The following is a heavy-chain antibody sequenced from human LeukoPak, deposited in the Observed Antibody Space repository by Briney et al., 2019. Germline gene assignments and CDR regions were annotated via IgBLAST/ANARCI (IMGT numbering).Heavy chain of an antibody. CDR3: ARVGDYDFWSGYPPGDSRQYFDY. D-gene: IGHD3-3*01. CDR1: GGSISSYY. CDR2: IYYSGST. V-gene: IGHV4-59*08. J-gene: IGHJ4*02. Sequence: SETLSLTCTVSGGSISSYYWSWIRQPPGKGLEWIGYIYYSGSTNYNPSLKSRVTISVDTSKNQFSLKLSSVTAADTAVYYCARVGDYDFWSGYPPGDSRQYFDYWGQETLVTVSS.